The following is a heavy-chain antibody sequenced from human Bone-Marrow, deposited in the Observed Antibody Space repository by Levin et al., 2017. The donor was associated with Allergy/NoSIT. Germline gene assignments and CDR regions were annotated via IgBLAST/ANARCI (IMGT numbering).Heavy chain of an antibody. J-gene: IGHJ6*02. CDR2: MNPNSGNT. D-gene: IGHD1-26*01. Sequence: GESLKISCQASGYTFTSYDINWVRQATGQGLEWMGWMNPNSGNTGYAQKFQGRVTMTRNTSISTAYMELSSLRSEDTAVYYCARGRWELLKSYYGMDVWGQGTTVTVSS. CDR3: ARGRWELLKSYYGMDV. CDR1: GYTFTSYD. V-gene: IGHV1-8*01.